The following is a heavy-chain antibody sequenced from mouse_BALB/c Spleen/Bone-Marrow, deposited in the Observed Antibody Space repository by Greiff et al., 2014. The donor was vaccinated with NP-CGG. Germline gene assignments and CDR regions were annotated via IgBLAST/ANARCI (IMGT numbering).Heavy chain of an antibody. CDR1: GFTFTDYY. Sequence: DVMLVESGGGLVQPGGSLRLSCATSGFTFTDYYMSWVRQPPGKALEWLGSIRNKSNGYTTEYSVSVKGRSTISRDNSQSILYLQMNTLRAEDSATYYCARDYYGNIYAMDYWGQGTSVTVSS. CDR2: IRNKSNGYTT. D-gene: IGHD1-1*01. CDR3: ARDYYGNIYAMDY. V-gene: IGHV7-3*02. J-gene: IGHJ4*01.